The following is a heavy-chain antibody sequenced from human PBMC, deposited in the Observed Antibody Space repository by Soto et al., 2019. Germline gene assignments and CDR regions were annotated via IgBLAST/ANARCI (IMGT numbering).Heavy chain of an antibody. V-gene: IGHV3-11*01. CDR3: ARDRGYRYYDILTGYYIFDY. CDR2: ISSSGSTI. CDR1: GFTFSDYY. Sequence: QVQLVESGGGLVKPGGSLRLSCAASGFTFSDYYMSWIRQAPGKGLEWVSYISSSGSTIYYADSVKGRFTISRDNAKNSLYLQMNSLRAEDTAVYYCARDRGYRYYDILTGYYIFDYWCQGTLVTVSS. D-gene: IGHD3-9*01. J-gene: IGHJ4*02.